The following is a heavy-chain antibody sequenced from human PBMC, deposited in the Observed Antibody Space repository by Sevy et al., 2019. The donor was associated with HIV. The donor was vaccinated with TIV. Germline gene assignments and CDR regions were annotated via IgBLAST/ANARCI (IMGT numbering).Heavy chain of an antibody. CDR2: INPNTGGT. J-gene: IGHJ3*02. Sequence: ASVKVSCKASGYTFTGYYVNWVRQAPGQGLEWMGRINPNTGGTNYAQRFQGRVIMTRDTSITTAYMELSSLRSDDTAVYYCARDRGFRDDDAFNMWGQGTMVTVSS. CDR1: GYTFTGYY. CDR3: ARDRGFRDDDAFNM. V-gene: IGHV1-2*06.